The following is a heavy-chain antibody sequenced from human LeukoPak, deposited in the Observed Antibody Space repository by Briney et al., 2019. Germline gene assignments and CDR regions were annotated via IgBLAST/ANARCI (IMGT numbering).Heavy chain of an antibody. CDR1: GGSISSGGYY. CDR2: IYYSGSP. CDR3: AGAYSYYYHSSGYYAPKYFQH. D-gene: IGHD3-22*01. J-gene: IGHJ1*01. V-gene: IGHV4-31*03. Sequence: SQTLSLTCTVSGGSISSGGYYWSWIRQHPGKGLEWIGYIYYSGSPYYNPSLKSRLTISLDTSKNQFSLQLTSVTAADTAVYYCAGAYSYYYHSSGYYAPKYFQHWGQGTLVTVSS.